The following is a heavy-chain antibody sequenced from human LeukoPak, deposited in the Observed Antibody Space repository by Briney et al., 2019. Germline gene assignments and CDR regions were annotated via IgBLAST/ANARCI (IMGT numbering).Heavy chain of an antibody. CDR3: ARGSMAWAAIPNFDY. CDR2: IIPILGIT. J-gene: IGHJ4*02. CDR1: GGTFSSYA. D-gene: IGHD2-2*01. Sequence: SVKVSCKASGGTFSSYAINWVRQAPGQGLEWMGRIIPILGITNYAQNFQDRVTITADKSTSTAYMELSSLRSEDTAVYYCARGSMAWAAIPNFDYWGQGTLVTVSS. V-gene: IGHV1-69*04.